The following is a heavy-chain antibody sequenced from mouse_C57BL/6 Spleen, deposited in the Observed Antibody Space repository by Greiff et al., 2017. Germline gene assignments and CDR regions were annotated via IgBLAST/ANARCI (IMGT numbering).Heavy chain of an antibody. J-gene: IGHJ3*01. Sequence: EVQGVESGGDLVKPGGSLKLSCAASGFTFSSYGMSWVRQTPDKRLEWVATISSGGSYTYYPDSVKGRFTISRDNAKNTLYLQMSSLKSEDTAMYYCARQRGTGTGFAYWGQGTLVTVSA. CDR1: GFTFSSYG. V-gene: IGHV5-6*01. CDR3: ARQRGTGTGFAY. CDR2: ISSGGSYT. D-gene: IGHD4-1*01.